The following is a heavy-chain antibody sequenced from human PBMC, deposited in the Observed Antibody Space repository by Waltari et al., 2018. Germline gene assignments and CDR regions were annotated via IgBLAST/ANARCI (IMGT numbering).Heavy chain of an antibody. Sequence: EVQLMESGGGVVQPGGSLRLSCEAPGFAFNATTMNWVRQAQGKGCGVVAVIMVFGRSSYKADSGKVRFTISRDDSKNTLFLQMNSLRVDDTAVYYCFWGGFSDRQWSDPWGQGTLVTVSS. CDR1: GFAFNATT. J-gene: IGHJ5*02. CDR3: FWGGFSDRQWSDP. CDR2: IMVFGRSS. D-gene: IGHD3-3*01. V-gene: IGHV3-23*01.